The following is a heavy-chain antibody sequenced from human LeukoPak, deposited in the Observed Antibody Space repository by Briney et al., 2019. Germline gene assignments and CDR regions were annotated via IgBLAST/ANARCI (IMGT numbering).Heavy chain of an antibody. Sequence: ASVKVSCKASGYTLTGYYMHWVRQAPGQGLEWMGWINPNSGGTNYAQKFQGRVTMTRDTSISTAYMELSRLRSDDTAVYYCARDKGPYGSGYYCYMDVWGKGTTVTISS. CDR1: GYTLTGYY. CDR2: INPNSGGT. V-gene: IGHV1-2*02. D-gene: IGHD3-10*01. J-gene: IGHJ6*03. CDR3: ARDKGPYGSGYYCYMDV.